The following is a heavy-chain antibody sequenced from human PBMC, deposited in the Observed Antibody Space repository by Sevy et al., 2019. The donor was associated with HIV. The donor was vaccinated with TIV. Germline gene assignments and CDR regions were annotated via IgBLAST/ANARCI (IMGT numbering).Heavy chain of an antibody. CDR3: ARMGDYYDSSGYYPLKF. CDR2: SNPNSGGT. V-gene: IGHV1-2*02. D-gene: IGHD3-22*01. Sequence: ASVKVSCKATGYTFTSYHIHGVRQAPGQGLEWMGLSNPNSGGTYFAKKFQDSVTLTTDTSVNTAYMELRSLRFDDTAVYYCARMGDYYDSSGYYPLKFWGQGTLVTVSS. CDR1: GYTFTSYH. J-gene: IGHJ4*02.